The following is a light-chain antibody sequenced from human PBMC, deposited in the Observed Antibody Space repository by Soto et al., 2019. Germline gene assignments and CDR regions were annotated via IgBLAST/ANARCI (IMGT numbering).Light chain of an antibody. CDR1: SSNIGTSS. J-gene: IGLJ1*01. V-gene: IGLV1-44*01. Sequence: QSVLTQPHSASGTPGQRVTISCSGSSSNIGTSSVHWFQQLAGTAPKLLISTTNQRPSGVPERFSGSKSGTSASLAISGLQSEDEADYYCAAWDESLNGHVFGGGTKVTV. CDR3: AAWDESLNGHV. CDR2: TTN.